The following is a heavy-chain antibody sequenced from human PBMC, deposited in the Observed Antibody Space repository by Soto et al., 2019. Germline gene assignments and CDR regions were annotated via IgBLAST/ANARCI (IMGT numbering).Heavy chain of an antibody. V-gene: IGHV4-30-4*01. D-gene: IGHD5-12*01. CDR2: IYYSGST. CDR3: ARVEMATITPGFDY. J-gene: IGHJ4*02. Sequence: QVQLQESGPGLVKPSQTLSLTCTVSGGSISSGDYYWSWIRQPPGKGLEWIGYIYYSGSTYYNPSSKSRVTISVDTSKNRFSLKLRSVTAADTAVYYCARVEMATITPGFDYWGQGTLVTVSS. CDR1: GGSISSGDYY.